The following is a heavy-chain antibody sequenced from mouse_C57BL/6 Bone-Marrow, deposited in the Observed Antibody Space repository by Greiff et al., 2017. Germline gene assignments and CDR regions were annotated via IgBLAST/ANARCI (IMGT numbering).Heavy chain of an antibody. D-gene: IGHD2-12*01. CDR3: TRSPTIISAYYVDC. CDR1: GYTFTDYE. J-gene: IGHJ2*01. V-gene: IGHV1-15*01. Sequence: QVQLQQSGAELVRPGASVTLSCKASGYTFTDYEMHWVKQTPVHGLEWIGAIDPETGGTAYNQKFKGKAILTADKSSSTAYMELRSLTSEDSAVYYCTRSPTIISAYYVDCWGEGSTLTVSS. CDR2: IDPETGGT.